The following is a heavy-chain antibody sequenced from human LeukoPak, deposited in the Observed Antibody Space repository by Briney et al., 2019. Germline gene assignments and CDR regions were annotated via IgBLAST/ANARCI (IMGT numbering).Heavy chain of an antibody. CDR2: ISGSGGST. Sequence: GGSLRLSCAASGFTFSSYAMSWVRQAPGKGLEWVSAISGSGGSTYYADSVKGRFTISRDNSKNTLYLQMNSLRAEDTAVYYCATPPHYCSSTSCYRVQGYWGQGTLVTVSS. V-gene: IGHV3-23*01. J-gene: IGHJ4*02. CDR1: GFTFSSYA. CDR3: ATPPHYCSSTSCYRVQGY. D-gene: IGHD2-2*02.